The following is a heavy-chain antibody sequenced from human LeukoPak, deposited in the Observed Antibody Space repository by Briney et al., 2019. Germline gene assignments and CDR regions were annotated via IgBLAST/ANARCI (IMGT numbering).Heavy chain of an antibody. CDR3: ARAEGATGTTSGNSCGYYYYMDV. J-gene: IGHJ6*03. V-gene: IGHV1-2*02. Sequence: ASVKVSCKASGYTFTGYYMHWVRQAPGQGLEWMGWINPNSGGTNYAQKFQGRVTMTRDTSISTAYMELSRLRSDDTAVYYCARAEGATGTTSGNSCGYYYYMDVWGKGTTVTVSS. CDR1: GYTFTGYY. D-gene: IGHD1-1*01. CDR2: INPNSGGT.